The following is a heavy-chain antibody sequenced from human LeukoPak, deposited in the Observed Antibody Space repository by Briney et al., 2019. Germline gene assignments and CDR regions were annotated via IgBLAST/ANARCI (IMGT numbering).Heavy chain of an antibody. D-gene: IGHD4-17*01. CDR1: GFTFSIYA. V-gene: IGHV3-23*01. J-gene: IGHJ3*02. CDR3: AKVRYGDLDAFDI. CDR2: ISGSGGTA. Sequence: GGSLRLSCAASGFTFSIYAMSWVRQAPGKGLEWVSAISGSGGTAYYADSVKGRFTISRDNSKNTLYLQMNSLRAEDTAVYYCAKVRYGDLDAFDIWGQGTMVTVSS.